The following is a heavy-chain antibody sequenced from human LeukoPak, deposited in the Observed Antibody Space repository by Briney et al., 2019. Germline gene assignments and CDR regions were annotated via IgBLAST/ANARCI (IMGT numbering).Heavy chain of an antibody. V-gene: IGHV1-3*01. CDR3: ARDWGIQQWPPSYFDY. CDR1: GYTFTSYA. CDR2: INAGNGNT. Sequence: ASVKVSCKASGYTFTSYAMHWVRQAPGQRLEWMGWINAGNGNTKYSQKFQGRVTITRDTSASTAYMELSSLRSEDTAMYYCARDWGIQQWPPSYFDYWGRGTLVTVSS. J-gene: IGHJ4*02. D-gene: IGHD5-18*01.